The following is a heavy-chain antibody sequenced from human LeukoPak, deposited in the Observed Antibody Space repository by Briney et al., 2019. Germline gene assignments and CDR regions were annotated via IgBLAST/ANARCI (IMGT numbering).Heavy chain of an antibody. CDR2: ISDDGNNP. Sequence: GGSLRLSCAASGFTFSSYPIHWVRQAPGKGLDWVAVISDDGNNPYYSDSVKGRFTIPRDNSKNTVYLQMNSLRAEDTAVYYCASIFSSGYSYFDYWGQGTLVTVSS. D-gene: IGHD5-18*01. CDR3: ASIFSSGYSYFDY. V-gene: IGHV3-30-3*01. J-gene: IGHJ4*02. CDR1: GFTFSSYP.